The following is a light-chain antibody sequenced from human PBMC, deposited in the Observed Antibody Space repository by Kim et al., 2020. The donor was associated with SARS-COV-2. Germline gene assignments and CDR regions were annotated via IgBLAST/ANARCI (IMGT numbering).Light chain of an antibody. Sequence: PSPSSLSASVGDRVTITCRASQSISTYLNWYQQKPGKAPKLLIYGASNWPSGVPSRFSGSGSGIDFTLTISTLQPEDFGTYYCQQGYSTFGQGTKLEI. CDR1: QSISTY. CDR2: GAS. CDR3: QQGYST. V-gene: IGKV1-39*01. J-gene: IGKJ2*01.